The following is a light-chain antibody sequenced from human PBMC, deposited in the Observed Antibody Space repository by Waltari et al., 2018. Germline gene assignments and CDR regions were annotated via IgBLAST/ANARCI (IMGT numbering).Light chain of an antibody. CDR1: QSISSY. CDR3: QQSYSTPYT. V-gene: IGKV1-39*01. J-gene: IGKJ2*01. CDR2: AAS. Sequence: DIQMTQSPSSLSASVGDRVTITCPARQSISSYLNWYQQKPGKAPKLLIYAASSLQSGVPSRFSGSGSETDFTLTVSSLQPEDFATYYCQQSYSTPYTFGQETKLDIK.